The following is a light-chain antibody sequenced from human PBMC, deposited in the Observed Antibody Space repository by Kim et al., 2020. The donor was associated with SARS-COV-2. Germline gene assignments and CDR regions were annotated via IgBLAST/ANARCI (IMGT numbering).Light chain of an antibody. V-gene: IGLV3-1*01. Sequence: SVSTGQTARITCSGDKLGDKYACWYQQKPGQSPVLVIYQHNKRPSGIPERFSGSNSGNTATLTISGTQAMDEADYYCQAWDSSTVVFGTGTQLTVL. CDR1: KLGDKY. CDR3: QAWDSSTVV. J-gene: IGLJ2*01. CDR2: QHN.